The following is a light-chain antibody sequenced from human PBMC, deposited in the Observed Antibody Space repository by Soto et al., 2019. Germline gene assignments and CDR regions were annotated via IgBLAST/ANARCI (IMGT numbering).Light chain of an antibody. V-gene: IGKV1-5*03. Sequence: DIQMTQSPSTLSGSVGDRVTITCRASQTISSWLAWYQQKPGKAPKLLIYKASTLKSGVPSRFSGSGSVTEFTITISSLQPDDCETYDCQHHNSYSEAFGQGTKVDIK. CDR3: QHHNSYSEA. CDR1: QTISSW. J-gene: IGKJ1*01. CDR2: KAS.